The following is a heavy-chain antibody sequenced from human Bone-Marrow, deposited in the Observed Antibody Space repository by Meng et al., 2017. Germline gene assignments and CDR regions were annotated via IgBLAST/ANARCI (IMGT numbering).Heavy chain of an antibody. V-gene: IGHV3-7*01. Sequence: GESLKISCAASGFTFSSYWMSWVRQAPGKGLEWVANIKQDGSEKYYVDSVKGRFTISRDNAKNSLYLQMNSLRAEDTAVYYCARASLALRRSITMVRGVMGWFDPWGQGTLVTVSS. CDR1: GFTFSSYW. J-gene: IGHJ5*02. D-gene: IGHD3-10*01. CDR2: IKQDGSEK. CDR3: ARASLALRRSITMVRGVMGWFDP.